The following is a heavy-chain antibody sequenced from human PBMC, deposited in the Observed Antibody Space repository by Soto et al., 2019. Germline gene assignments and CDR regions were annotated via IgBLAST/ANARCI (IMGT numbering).Heavy chain of an antibody. CDR1: GFSFSDHY. V-gene: IGHV3-11*01. CDR3: AGDPYYYASDY. J-gene: IGHJ4*02. Sequence: QVQLVESGGGLVKSRGSLRLSCAASGFSFSDHYMTWIRQAPGKGLEWVSYISGSGTTIYYTDSVKGRFTVSRDNAKNSVYLQMNSLRAEDTAVYYCAGDPYYYASDYWGQGTLVTVSS. D-gene: IGHD3-10*01. CDR2: ISGSGTTI.